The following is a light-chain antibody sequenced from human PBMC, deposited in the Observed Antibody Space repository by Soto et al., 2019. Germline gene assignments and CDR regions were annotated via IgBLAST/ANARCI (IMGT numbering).Light chain of an antibody. CDR2: AAS. J-gene: IGKJ4*01. CDR3: QRYNSAP. CDR1: QGISNY. Sequence: DIQMTQSPSSLSASVGDRVTITCRASQGISNYLAWYQQKPGKVPKLLIYAASTLHSGVPTRFSGSGSGADFTLTSSSLQPEDVATYYCQRYNSAPFGGGTKVEIK. V-gene: IGKV1-27*01.